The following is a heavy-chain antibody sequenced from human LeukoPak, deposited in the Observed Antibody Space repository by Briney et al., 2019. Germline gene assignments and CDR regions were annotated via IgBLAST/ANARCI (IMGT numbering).Heavy chain of an antibody. Sequence: SETLSLTCTVSSGSLTGYYWSWIRQPPGKGLEWIAYVYATGTTNYNPSLKTRATISMDTSKNQLSLTLTSVTAADTAVYYCARGDYYGSGSFDYWGQGTLVTVSS. CDR1: SGSLTGYY. CDR2: VYATGTT. V-gene: IGHV4-59*01. J-gene: IGHJ4*02. D-gene: IGHD3-10*01. CDR3: ARGDYYGSGSFDY.